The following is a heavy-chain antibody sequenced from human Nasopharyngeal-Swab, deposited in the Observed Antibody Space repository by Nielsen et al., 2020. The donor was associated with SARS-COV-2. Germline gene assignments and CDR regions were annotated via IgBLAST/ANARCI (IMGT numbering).Heavy chain of an antibody. D-gene: IGHD2-21*01. CDR2: ISGSGGST. J-gene: IGHJ4*02. Sequence: GESLISCAASGFTFSSYAMSWVRQAPGKGLEWVSAISGSGGSTYYADSVKGRFTISRDNSKNTLYLLMNSLRAEDTAVYYCVKGPPAVIHYFDYWGQGTLVTVSS. V-gene: IGHV3-23*01. CDR3: VKGPPAVIHYFDY. CDR1: GFTFSSYA.